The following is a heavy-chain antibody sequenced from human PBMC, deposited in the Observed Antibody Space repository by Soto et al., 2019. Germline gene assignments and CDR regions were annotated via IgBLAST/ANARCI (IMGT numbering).Heavy chain of an antibody. D-gene: IGHD1-26*01. Sequence: GGSLRLSCAASGLTVSGKKYIAWVRQAPGKGLEWVSGVYDVDGTYYADSVKGRFTISRDTSKTIVFLEMNDLRPDDTAVYYCASWLLREHAYDVWGLGTTVTVSS. CDR3: ASWLLREHAYDV. CDR1: GLTVSGKKY. V-gene: IGHV3-53*01. CDR2: VYDVDGT. J-gene: IGHJ3*01.